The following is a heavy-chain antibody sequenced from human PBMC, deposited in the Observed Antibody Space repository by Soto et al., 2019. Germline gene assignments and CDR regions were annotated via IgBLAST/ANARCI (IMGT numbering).Heavy chain of an antibody. J-gene: IGHJ4*02. Sequence: QVELVQSGAEVKKPGSSVKVSCKASGGTSNNYAISWVRQAPGQGLEWMGAIIPMSGAAKYAQRFQGRVTMTRDTSTSTVYMELSSLRSEDTAVYYCATRDPGHYWGQGTLVTVSS. CDR3: ATRDPGHY. CDR1: GGTSNNYA. CDR2: IIPMSGAA. V-gene: IGHV1-69*06.